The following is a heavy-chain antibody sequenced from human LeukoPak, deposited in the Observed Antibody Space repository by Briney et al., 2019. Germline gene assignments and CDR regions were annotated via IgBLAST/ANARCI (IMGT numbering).Heavy chain of an antibody. J-gene: IGHJ5*02. V-gene: IGHV3-74*01. D-gene: IGHD5-18*01. Sequence: GGSLRLSCAASGFTFSSYWMHWVRQAPGKGLVWVSRINSDGSSTSYADSVRGRFTISRDNAKNTLYLQMNSLRAEDTAVYYCARDRGAIEDGYRWFDPWGQGTLVTVPS. CDR2: INSDGSST. CDR1: GFTFSSYW. CDR3: ARDRGAIEDGYRWFDP.